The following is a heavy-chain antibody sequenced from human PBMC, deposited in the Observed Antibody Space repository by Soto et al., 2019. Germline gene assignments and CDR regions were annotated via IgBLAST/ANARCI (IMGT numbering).Heavy chain of an antibody. D-gene: IGHD1-26*01. CDR3: ARESKVGATGFDY. CDR1: GYTFTSYY. V-gene: IGHV1-46*01. CDR2: INPSGGST. J-gene: IGHJ4*02. Sequence: ASVKVSCRASGYTFTSYYMHWVRHAPGQGREWMGIINPSGGSTTYAQRFQGRVTMTRDTSTSTVYMELSSLRSEDTAVYYCARESKVGATGFDYWGQGTLVTVSS.